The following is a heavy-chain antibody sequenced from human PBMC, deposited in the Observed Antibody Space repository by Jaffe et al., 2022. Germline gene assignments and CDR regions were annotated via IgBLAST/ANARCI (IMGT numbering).Heavy chain of an antibody. V-gene: IGHV3-73*02. CDR1: GFTFSGSA. Sequence: EVQLVESGGGLVQPGGSLKLSCAASGFTFSGSAMHWVRQASGKGLEWVGRIRSKANSYATAYAASVKGRFTISRDDSKNTAYLQMNSLKTEDTAVYYCTRHRGSGWYYFDYWGQGTLVTVSS. CDR3: TRHRGSGWYYFDY. J-gene: IGHJ4*02. D-gene: IGHD6-19*01. CDR2: IRSKANSYAT.